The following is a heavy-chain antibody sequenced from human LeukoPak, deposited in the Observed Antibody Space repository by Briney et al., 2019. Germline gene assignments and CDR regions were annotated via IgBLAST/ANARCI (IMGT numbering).Heavy chain of an antibody. CDR2: INHSGST. CDR3: ARRWYYDYVWGSYRLDY. CDR1: GGSFSGYY. D-gene: IGHD3-16*02. J-gene: IGHJ4*02. V-gene: IGHV4-34*01. Sequence: PSETLSPTCAVYGGSFSGYYWSWIRQPPGKGLEWIGEINHSGSTNYNPSLKSRVTISVDTSKNQFSLKLSSVTAADTAVYYCARRWYYDYVWGSYRLDYWGQGTLVTVSS.